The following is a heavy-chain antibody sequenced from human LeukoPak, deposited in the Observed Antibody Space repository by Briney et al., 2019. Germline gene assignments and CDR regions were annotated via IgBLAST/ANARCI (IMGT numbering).Heavy chain of an antibody. CDR2: ISYDGSNK. D-gene: IGHD3-22*01. Sequence: GGSLRLSCAASGFTFSSYAMHWVRQAPGKGLEWVAVISYDGSNKYYADSVKGRFTISRDDSKNTLYLQMNSLRAEDTAVYYCARDSTYYYDSSGYYFSSGYFDYWGQGTLVTVSS. J-gene: IGHJ4*02. CDR1: GFTFSSYA. CDR3: ARDSTYYYDSSGYYFSSGYFDY. V-gene: IGHV3-30-3*01.